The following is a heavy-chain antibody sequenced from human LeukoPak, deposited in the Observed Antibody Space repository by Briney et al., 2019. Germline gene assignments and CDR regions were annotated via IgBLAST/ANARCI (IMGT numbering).Heavy chain of an antibody. CDR1: GGSVSSGSYY. V-gene: IGHV4-61*01. Sequence: SETLSLTCTVSGGSVSSGSYYWSWIRQPPGKGLEWIGYIYYSGSTNYNPPLKSRVTISVDTSKNQFSLKLSSVTAADTAVYYCARFSTMVRGVIKYYFDFWGQGTLVTVSA. D-gene: IGHD3-10*01. J-gene: IGHJ4*02. CDR3: ARFSTMVRGVIKYYFDF. CDR2: IYYSGST.